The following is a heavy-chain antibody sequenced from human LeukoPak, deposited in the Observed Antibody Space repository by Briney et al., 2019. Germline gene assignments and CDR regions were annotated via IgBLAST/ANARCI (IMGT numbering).Heavy chain of an antibody. J-gene: IGHJ4*02. CDR3: ARPGTYYYDSSGYPPLDY. D-gene: IGHD3-22*01. V-gene: IGHV1-69*13. Sequence: ASVKVSCKASGGTFSSYAISWVRQAPGQGLEWMGGIIPIFGTANYAQKFQGRVTITADESTSTAYMELSSLRSEDTAVYYCARPGTYYYDSSGYPPLDYWGQGTLVTVSS. CDR2: IIPIFGTA. CDR1: GGTFSSYA.